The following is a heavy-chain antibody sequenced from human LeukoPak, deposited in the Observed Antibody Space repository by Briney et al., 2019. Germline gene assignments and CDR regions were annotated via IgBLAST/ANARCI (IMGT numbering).Heavy chain of an antibody. D-gene: IGHD1-26*01. CDR1: GFTFSSSA. CDR3: AEDQRWESPHYLDS. Sequence: GGSLRLSCAASGFTFSSSAMSWVRQVPGKGLEWVSGISASGGSTSYADSVGGRFTISRDNSKNTLYVQMNSLRDEDTAVYYCAEDQRWESPHYLDSWGQGTLVTVSS. J-gene: IGHJ4*02. V-gene: IGHV3-23*01. CDR2: ISASGGST.